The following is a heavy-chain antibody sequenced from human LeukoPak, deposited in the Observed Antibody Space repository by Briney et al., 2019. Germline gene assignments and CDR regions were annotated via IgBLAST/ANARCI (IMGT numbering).Heavy chain of an antibody. V-gene: IGHV3-23*01. Sequence: HPGGSLRLSCAASGFTFNTYAISWVRQAPGKGLEWVSSITDGDDTTYYADSVKGRITISTDNSKNTVNLQMNSLRAEDTAIYFCAGSSNWYPLSIDYWGQGTLVTVSS. CDR1: GFTFNTYA. CDR2: ITDGDDTT. CDR3: AGSSNWYPLSIDY. D-gene: IGHD6-13*01. J-gene: IGHJ4*02.